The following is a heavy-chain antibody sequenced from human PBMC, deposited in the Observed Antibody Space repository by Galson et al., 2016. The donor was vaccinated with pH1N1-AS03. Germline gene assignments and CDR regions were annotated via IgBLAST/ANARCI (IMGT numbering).Heavy chain of an antibody. CDR2: IHHTGST. Sequence: LSLTCSVSGDSISTDDHYWSWIRQTPGKGLEWIAYIHHTGSTYYNPSLRSRVTLSTDATKNQFSLKLSSVTAADTAIYYCARDHHGHSLGYDLSWFDSWGQGTLVTVSS. D-gene: IGHD5-12*01. J-gene: IGHJ5*01. CDR1: GDSISTDDHY. CDR3: ARDHHGHSLGYDLSWFDS. V-gene: IGHV4-30-4*01.